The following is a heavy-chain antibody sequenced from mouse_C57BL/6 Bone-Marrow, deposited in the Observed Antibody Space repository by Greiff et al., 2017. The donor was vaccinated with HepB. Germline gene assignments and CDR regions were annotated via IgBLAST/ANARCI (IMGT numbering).Heavy chain of an antibody. CDR3: ARGYGSSSWFAY. J-gene: IGHJ3*01. D-gene: IGHD1-1*01. V-gene: IGHV1-9*01. CDR1: GYTFTGYW. CDR2: LLPGSGNT. Sequence: QVQLQQSGAELMKPGASVKLSCKATGYTFTGYWIEWVKQRPGHGLEWIGELLPGSGNTNYNEKFKGKATFTADTSSHTAYMQLSSLTTEDSAIYYCARGYGSSSWFAYWGQGTLVTVSA.